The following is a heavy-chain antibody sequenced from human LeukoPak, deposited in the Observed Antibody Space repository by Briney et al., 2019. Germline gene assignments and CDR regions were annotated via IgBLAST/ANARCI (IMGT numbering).Heavy chain of an antibody. J-gene: IGHJ4*02. D-gene: IGHD3-10*01. CDR3: ARHSGFYYGDY. V-gene: IGHV4-39*01. Sequence: SQTLSLTCTVSGASISSSSYCCGWVRPPPGKGLGWIGSIYYSGSTYYNPSLKSRVTISVDTSKNQFSLKLSSVTAADTAVYYCARHSGFYYGDYWGQGTLVTVSS. CDR2: IYYSGST. CDR1: GASISSSSYC.